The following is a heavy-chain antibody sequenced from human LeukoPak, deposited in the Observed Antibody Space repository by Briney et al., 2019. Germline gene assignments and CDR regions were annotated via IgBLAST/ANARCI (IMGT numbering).Heavy chain of an antibody. D-gene: IGHD1-26*01. J-gene: IGHJ5*02. CDR1: GGSISTYY. CDR2: IYKSGST. V-gene: IGHV4-4*07. CDR3: ARGREATGGWFDP. Sequence: PSETLSLTCNVSGGSISTYYWSWIRQDAAKGLEWIGRIYKSGSTNYNPSLMSRVTMSVDTSKNQFSLKLSSVTAADTAVYYCARGREATGGWFDPWGQGTLVTVSS.